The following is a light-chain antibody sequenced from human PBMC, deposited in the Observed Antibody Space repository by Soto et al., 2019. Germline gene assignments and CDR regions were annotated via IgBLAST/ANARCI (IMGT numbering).Light chain of an antibody. J-gene: IGLJ2*01. CDR3: QAWVTGIGV. Sequence: QLVLTQSPSASASLGASVNLTCTLSRGHSRNAIAWHQQQPEKGPRYLMKINSDGSHIKGDEIPNRFSGSSSGAERYLTISSLQSEDEADYYCQAWVTGIGVFGGGTKLTVL. V-gene: IGLV4-69*01. CDR2: INSDGSH. CDR1: RGHSRNA.